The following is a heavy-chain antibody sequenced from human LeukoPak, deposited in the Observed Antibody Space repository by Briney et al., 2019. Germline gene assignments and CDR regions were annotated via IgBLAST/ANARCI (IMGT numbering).Heavy chain of an antibody. CDR3: AGAYSAYDPFDY. J-gene: IGHJ4*02. Sequence: RGSLRLSCAASGFTFSNYCMHWVGQAPGKGLGWVSRLNADGNSITYADSVRGRFTISRDNAKNTLHLQMNSLRVEDTAIYFCAGAYSAYDPFDYWGQGILVTVSS. CDR1: GFTFSNYC. CDR2: LNADGNSI. D-gene: IGHD5-12*01. V-gene: IGHV3-74*01.